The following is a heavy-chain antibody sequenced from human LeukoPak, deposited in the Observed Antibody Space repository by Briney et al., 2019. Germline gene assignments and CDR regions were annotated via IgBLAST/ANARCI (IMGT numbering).Heavy chain of an antibody. V-gene: IGHV3-23*01. D-gene: IGHD3-22*01. J-gene: IGHJ4*02. Sequence: GGSLRLSCPASGFTFSSYAMSWVRQAPGKGLEWVSAISGSGGSTYYADSVKGRFTISRDNSKNTLYLQMNSLRAEDTAVYYCAKDHGTYYYDSSGYRFDYWGQGTLVTVSS. CDR1: GFTFSSYA. CDR2: ISGSGGST. CDR3: AKDHGTYYYDSSGYRFDY.